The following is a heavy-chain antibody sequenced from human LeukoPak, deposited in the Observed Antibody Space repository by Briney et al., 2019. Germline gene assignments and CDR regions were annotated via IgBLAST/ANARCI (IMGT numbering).Heavy chain of an antibody. CDR3: ARRGDGGRSFDY. V-gene: IGHV3-23*01. J-gene: IGHJ4*02. CDR1: GFTFSSYA. Sequence: GGSLRLSCAASGFTFSSYAMSWVRQAPGKGLEWVSAISGSGGSTYYADSVKGRFTISRDNSKNTLYLQVNSLRAEDTAVYYCARRGDGGRSFDYWGQGTLVTVSS. D-gene: IGHD4-23*01. CDR2: ISGSGGST.